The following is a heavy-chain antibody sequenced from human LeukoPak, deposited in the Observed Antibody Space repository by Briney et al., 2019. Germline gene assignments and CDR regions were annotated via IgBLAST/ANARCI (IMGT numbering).Heavy chain of an antibody. CDR3: ARGPSAAVWFDP. Sequence: SETMSLTCAVDGGSFSGYYWSWNRQPPGKGLEWIGEINHSGSTNYNPSLKSRVTISVDTSKNQFSLKLSSVTAADTAVYYCARGPSAAVWFDPWGQGTLVTVSS. V-gene: IGHV4-34*01. D-gene: IGHD6-13*01. CDR1: GGSFSGYY. CDR2: INHSGST. J-gene: IGHJ5*02.